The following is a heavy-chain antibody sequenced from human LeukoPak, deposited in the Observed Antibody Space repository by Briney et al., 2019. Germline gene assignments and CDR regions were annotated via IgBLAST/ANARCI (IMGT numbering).Heavy chain of an antibody. CDR3: ARDYYDSSGYQPMDV. V-gene: IGHV1-18*01. CDR2: ISAYNGNT. D-gene: IGHD3-22*01. CDR1: GYTFTSYG. Sequence: ASVKVSCKASGYTFTSYGISWVRQAPGQGLEWMGWISAYNGNTNYALKLQGRVTMTTDTSTSTAYMELRSLGSDDTAVYYCARDYYDSSGYQPMDVWGQGTTVTVSS. J-gene: IGHJ6*02.